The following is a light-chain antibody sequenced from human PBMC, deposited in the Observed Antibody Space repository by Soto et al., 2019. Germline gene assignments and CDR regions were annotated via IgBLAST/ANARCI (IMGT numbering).Light chain of an antibody. CDR2: DAS. Sequence: DIQMTQSPSSLSASEGDRVSIRCQASQDIRNYLNWYQQKPGKAPKLLIYDASNLETGVPSRFSGSGSGTHFYLTISSLQPEDIATYYCQQYDNLPITFGQGTRLEI. V-gene: IGKV1-33*01. J-gene: IGKJ5*01. CDR1: QDIRNY. CDR3: QQYDNLPIT.